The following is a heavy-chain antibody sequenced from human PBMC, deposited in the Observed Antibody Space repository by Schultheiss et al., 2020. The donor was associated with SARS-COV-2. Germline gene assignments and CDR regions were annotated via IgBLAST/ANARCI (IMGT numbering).Heavy chain of an antibody. CDR2: ISAYNGNT. V-gene: IGHV1-18*01. CDR1: GYTFTSYG. D-gene: IGHD3-22*01. CDR3: ARESGERSHYYDSSGPKYLSFYGMDV. Sequence: ASVKVSCKASGYTFTSYGISWVRQAPGQGLEWMGWISAYNGNTNYAQKLQGRVTMTTDTSTSTAYMELRSLRSDDTAVYYCARESGERSHYYDSSGPKYLSFYGMDVWGQGTTVTVSS. J-gene: IGHJ6*02.